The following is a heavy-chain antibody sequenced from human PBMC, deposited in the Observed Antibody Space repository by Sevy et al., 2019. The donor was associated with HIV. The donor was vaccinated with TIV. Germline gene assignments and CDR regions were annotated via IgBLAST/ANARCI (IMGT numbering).Heavy chain of an antibody. CDR2: ISYDGSNK. CDR3: ARDSMAAAGTFWFDP. CDR1: GFTFSSYA. D-gene: IGHD6-13*01. V-gene: IGHV3-30*04. J-gene: IGHJ5*02. Sequence: GGSLRLSCAASGFTFSSYAMHWVRQAPGKGLEWVAVISYDGSNKYYADSVKGRFTISRDNSKNTLYLQMNSLRAEDTAVYHCARDSMAAAGTFWFDPWGQGTLVTVSS.